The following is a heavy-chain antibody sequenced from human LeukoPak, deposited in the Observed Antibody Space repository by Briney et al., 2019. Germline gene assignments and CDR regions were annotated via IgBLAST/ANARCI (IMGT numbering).Heavy chain of an antibody. V-gene: IGHV3-23*01. Sequence: GGSLRLSCAASGFTFSSYEMNWVRQAPGKGLDWVSVISASGADTYYSDSVKGRFTISRDDSKNTLSLHMNSLRDDDTAVYYCATYRRGPSYYFDYWGQGTLVTVSS. D-gene: IGHD3-16*02. CDR2: ISASGADT. CDR1: GFTFSSYE. J-gene: IGHJ4*02. CDR3: ATYRRGPSYYFDY.